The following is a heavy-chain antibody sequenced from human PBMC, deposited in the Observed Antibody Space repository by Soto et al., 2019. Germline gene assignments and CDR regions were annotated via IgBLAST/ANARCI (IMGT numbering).Heavy chain of an antibody. J-gene: IGHJ3*02. Sequence: LKISCKGSGYSFTSYWIGWVRQMPGKGLEWMGIIYPGPSDTRYNPSFQDQLTISADTSISTAYLQWSGLKASDSAMFYCATQMATSQDAFDIWGQGTMVTVSS. CDR1: GYSFTSYW. CDR2: IYPGPSDT. CDR3: ATQMATSQDAFDI. D-gene: IGHD5-12*01. V-gene: IGHV5-51*01.